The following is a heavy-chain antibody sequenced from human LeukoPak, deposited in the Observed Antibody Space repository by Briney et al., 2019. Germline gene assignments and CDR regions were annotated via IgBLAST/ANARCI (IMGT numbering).Heavy chain of an antibody. CDR2: IYYSGST. Sequence: SETLSLTCTLSGGSISSGGYYWSWIRQHPWNGLQLIGYIYYSGSTYYNPSLKSRVTISVDTSKNHFSQKLSSVTAADTAVYYCARGYCSGGICYSGLFDHWGQGTLVTVSS. V-gene: IGHV4-31*03. J-gene: IGHJ4*02. CDR3: ARGYCSGGICYSGLFDH. CDR1: GGSISSGGYY. D-gene: IGHD2-15*01.